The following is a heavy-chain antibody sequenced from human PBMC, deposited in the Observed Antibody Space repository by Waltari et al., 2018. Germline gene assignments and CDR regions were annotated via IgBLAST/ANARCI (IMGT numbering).Heavy chain of an antibody. Sequence: EVQLVESGEGLVQPGGSLRLSCAASGFTFSNYWMTWVRQAPGKGLEWVANRKEDGSAKYYAHSVKGRFTISRDNAKNSLYLEMNSLRAEDTAVYYCARGSTTVDNWGQGTLVIVSS. D-gene: IGHD4-17*01. CDR2: RKEDGSAK. V-gene: IGHV3-7*01. J-gene: IGHJ4*02. CDR3: ARGSTTVDN. CDR1: GFTFSNYW.